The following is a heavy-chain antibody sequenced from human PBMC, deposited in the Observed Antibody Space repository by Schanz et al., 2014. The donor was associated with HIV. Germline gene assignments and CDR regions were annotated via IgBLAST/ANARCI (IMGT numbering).Heavy chain of an antibody. CDR2: IWYDGSNQ. D-gene: IGHD3-10*01. V-gene: IGHV3-33*01. CDR1: GFTFSSYG. Sequence: QVQLVESGGGVVQPGRSLRLSCAASGFTFSSYGMHWVRQAPGKGLEWVALIWYDGSNQYYADSVKGRFTISRDNSKNTLYLQMNSLRAEDTAVYYCARENPLYYYLHGGPFDIWGQGTMVTVSS. CDR3: ARENPLYYYLHGGPFDI. J-gene: IGHJ3*02.